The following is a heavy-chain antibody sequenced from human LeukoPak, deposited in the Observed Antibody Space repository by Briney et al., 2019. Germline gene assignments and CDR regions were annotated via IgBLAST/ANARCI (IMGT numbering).Heavy chain of an antibody. CDR1: GGTFSSYA. J-gene: IGHJ4*02. CDR3: ARCGNWNYPDY. V-gene: IGHV1-69*04. Sequence: SVKVSCKASGGTFSSYAISWVRQAPGQGLEWMGRIIPILGIANYAQKFQGRVTITADKSTSTAYMGLSSLRSEDTAVYYCARCGNWNYPDYWGQGTLVTVSS. D-gene: IGHD1-7*01. CDR2: IIPILGIA.